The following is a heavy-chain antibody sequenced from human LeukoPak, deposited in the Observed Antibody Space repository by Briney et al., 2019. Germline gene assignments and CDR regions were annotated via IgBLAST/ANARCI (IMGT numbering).Heavy chain of an antibody. CDR2: ISGSGGST. Sequence: GGSLRLSCVASGFTFSSYAMSWVRQTPGKGLEWVSAISGSGGSTYYADSVKGRFTISRDNSKNTLFLQMNGLRAEDTAPYYCAKSVAIYFYYGPDAWGQGTTVTVSS. CDR1: GFTFSSYA. V-gene: IGHV3-23*01. D-gene: IGHD3-3*01. CDR3: AKSVAIYFYYGPDA. J-gene: IGHJ6*02.